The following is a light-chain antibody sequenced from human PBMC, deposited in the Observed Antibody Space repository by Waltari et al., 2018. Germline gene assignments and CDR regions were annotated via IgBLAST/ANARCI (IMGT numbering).Light chain of an antibody. J-gene: IGLJ1*01. Sequence: QSALTQPASVSGSPGQSLTISCTGPCSNVAGYKHVSWYQQHPGKAPKLMIYDVSKRPSGVPNRFSGSKSGNTASLTISGLQAEDEADYFCSSYTSSSTYVFGTGTKVTVL. CDR3: SSYTSSSTYV. CDR1: CSNVAGYKH. CDR2: DVS. V-gene: IGLV2-14*01.